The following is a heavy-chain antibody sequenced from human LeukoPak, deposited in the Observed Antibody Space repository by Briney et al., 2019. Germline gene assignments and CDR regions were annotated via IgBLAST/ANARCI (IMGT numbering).Heavy chain of an antibody. CDR2: INPSGGST. V-gene: IGHV1-46*01. Sequence: ASVKVSCKASGYTFTSYYMHWVRQAPGQGLEWMGIINPSGGSTSYAQKFQGRVTMTRDMSTSTVYMELSSLRSEDTAVYYCARAYNWNDVLDYWGQGTLVTVSS. CDR3: ARAYNWNDVLDY. J-gene: IGHJ4*02. CDR1: GYTFTSYY. D-gene: IGHD1-20*01.